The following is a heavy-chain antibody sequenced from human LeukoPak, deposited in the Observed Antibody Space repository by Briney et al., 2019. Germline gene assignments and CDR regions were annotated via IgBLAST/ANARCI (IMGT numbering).Heavy chain of an antibody. J-gene: IGHJ3*02. CDR3: ARVIVGATSAFDI. V-gene: IGHV4-59*01. CDR2: IYYSGST. CDR1: GGSISSYY. D-gene: IGHD1-26*01. Sequence: SETLSLTCTVSGGSISSYYWSWIRQPPGKGLEWIGYIYYSGSTNYNPSLKSRVTISVDTSKNQFSLKLSSVTAADTAVYYCARVIVGATSAFDIWGQGTMVTVSS.